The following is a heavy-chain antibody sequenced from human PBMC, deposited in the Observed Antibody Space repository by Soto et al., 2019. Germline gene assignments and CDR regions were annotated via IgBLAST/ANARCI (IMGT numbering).Heavy chain of an antibody. Sequence: QVQLQESGPGLVKPSETLSLTCTVSGDSISNYYWSWIRQPPGKGLEWIGYIYYSGSTNYNPSLKSRVTISVDTSKNPFSLKLGSVTAADTAVYYCARHLWVGSSWYLGAFDIWGQGTMVTVSS. CDR1: GDSISNYY. CDR2: IYYSGST. CDR3: ARHLWVGSSWYLGAFDI. D-gene: IGHD6-13*01. V-gene: IGHV4-59*08. J-gene: IGHJ3*02.